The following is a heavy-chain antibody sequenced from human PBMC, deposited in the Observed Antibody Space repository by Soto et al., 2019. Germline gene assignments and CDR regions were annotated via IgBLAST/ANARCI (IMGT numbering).Heavy chain of an antibody. CDR2: TYYRSKWYN. V-gene: IGHV6-1*01. CDR3: ARDRLMLAAAGGWFDP. Sequence: SQTLSLTCAISGDSVSSNSAAWNWIRQSPSRGLEWLGRTYYRSKWYNDYAVSVKSRITINPDTSKNQFSLQLNSVTPEDTAVDYCARDRLMLAAAGGWFDPWGQGTLVTVSS. CDR1: GDSVSSNSAA. D-gene: IGHD6-13*01. J-gene: IGHJ5*02.